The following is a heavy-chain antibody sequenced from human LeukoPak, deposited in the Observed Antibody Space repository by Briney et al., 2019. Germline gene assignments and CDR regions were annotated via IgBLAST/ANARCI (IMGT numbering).Heavy chain of an antibody. CDR1: GGSISSSNW. V-gene: IGHV4-4*02. D-gene: IGHD2-21*01. J-gene: IGHJ3*02. Sequence: SETLSLTCAVSGGSISSSNWWSWVRQPPGKGLEWIGEIYHSGSTNYNPSLKSRVTISVDKSKNQFSLKLSSVTAADTAVYYCASSLPIVVVAHYAFDIWGQGTMVTVSS. CDR2: IYHSGST. CDR3: ASSLPIVVVAHYAFDI.